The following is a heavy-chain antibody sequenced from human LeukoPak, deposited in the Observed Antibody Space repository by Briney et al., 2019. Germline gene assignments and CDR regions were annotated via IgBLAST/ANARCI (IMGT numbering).Heavy chain of an antibody. CDR1: GFTFSSYS. CDR3: ARGPGANVRGVPIDY. V-gene: IGHV3-21*01. D-gene: IGHD3-10*02. Sequence: GGSLRLSRAASGFTFSSYSMNWVRQAPGKGLEWVSSISSSSSYIYYADSVKGRFTISRDNAKNSLYLQMSSLRAEDTAVYYCARGPGANVRGVPIDYWGQGTLVTVSS. CDR2: ISSSSSYI. J-gene: IGHJ4*02.